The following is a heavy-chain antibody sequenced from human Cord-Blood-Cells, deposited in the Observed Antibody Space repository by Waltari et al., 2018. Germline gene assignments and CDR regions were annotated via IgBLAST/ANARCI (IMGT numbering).Heavy chain of an antibody. D-gene: IGHD2-2*01. CDR1: GGSISSYY. CDR3: ARTQIVVVPAAIYYYYMDV. J-gene: IGHJ6*03. V-gene: IGHV4-59*01. Sequence: QVQLQESGPGLVKPSETLSLTCTVSGGSISSYYWSWIRQPPGKGLEWIGYIYYSGSTNYNPSLKSRVTISVDTSKNQFSLKLSSVTAADTAVYYCARTQIVVVPAAIYYYYMDVWGKGTTVTVSS. CDR2: IYYSGST.